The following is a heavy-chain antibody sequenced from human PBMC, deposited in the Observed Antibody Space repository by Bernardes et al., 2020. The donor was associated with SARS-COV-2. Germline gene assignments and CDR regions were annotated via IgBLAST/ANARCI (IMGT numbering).Heavy chain of an antibody. Sequence: LRISCSASGFTVSSNYMSWVRQAHGRGLEWVSVIYSGGSTYYADSVKGRFTISRDNSKNTLYLQMNSLRAEDTAVYYCARDYDRLKRGMDVWGQGTTVTVSS. J-gene: IGHJ6*02. CDR2: IYSGGST. V-gene: IGHV3-53*01. D-gene: IGHD3-9*01. CDR3: ARDYDRLKRGMDV. CDR1: GFTVSSNY.